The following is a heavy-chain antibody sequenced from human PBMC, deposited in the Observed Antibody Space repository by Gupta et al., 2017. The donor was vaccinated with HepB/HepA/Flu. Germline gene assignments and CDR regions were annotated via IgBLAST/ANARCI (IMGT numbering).Heavy chain of an antibody. CDR2: ISDSGSAI. CDR1: GFTFGDYS. Sequence: QMHMVESGGGLVMPGGTLRLSCAASGFTFGDYSMNWIRQAPGKGLEWISYISDSGSAIFYADSRKGRFTISRDNTKNSLFLQMNSLTAEDTAIYYCARFSRPGGHGRTMDVWGQGTAVSVSS. V-gene: IGHV3-11*01. J-gene: IGHJ6*02. D-gene: IGHD3-16*01. CDR3: ARFSRPGGHGRTMDV.